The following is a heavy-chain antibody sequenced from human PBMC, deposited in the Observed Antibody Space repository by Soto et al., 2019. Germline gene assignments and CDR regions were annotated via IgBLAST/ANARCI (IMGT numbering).Heavy chain of an antibody. J-gene: IGHJ4*02. CDR1: GGSFSGYY. V-gene: IGHV4-34*01. D-gene: IGHD7-27*01. CDR2: INHSGST. CDR3: ATYRLGIYFDY. Sequence: SETLSLTCAVYGGSFSGYYWSWIRQPPGKGLEWIGEINHSGSTNYNPSLKSRVTISVDTSKNQFSLKLSSVTAEDTALYYCATYRLGIYFDYWGQGALVTVS.